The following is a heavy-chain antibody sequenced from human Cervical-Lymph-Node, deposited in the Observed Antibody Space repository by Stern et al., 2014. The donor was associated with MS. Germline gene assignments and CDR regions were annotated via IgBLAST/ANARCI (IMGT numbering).Heavy chain of an antibody. CDR3: ARLGSGYDSSYLDF. D-gene: IGHD5-12*01. J-gene: IGHJ4*02. CDR2: IIPIFGPA. CDR1: GGTFSTER. V-gene: IGHV1-69*01. Sequence: VLLVESGSVAKKPGSSVKVSCKVSGGTFSTERISWVRQAPGQGLEGMGSIIPIFGPADYARQFQDRVTIIADESTSEVHMELSSLRSEDTGVYYCARLGSGYDSSYLDFWGQGSLVTVSS.